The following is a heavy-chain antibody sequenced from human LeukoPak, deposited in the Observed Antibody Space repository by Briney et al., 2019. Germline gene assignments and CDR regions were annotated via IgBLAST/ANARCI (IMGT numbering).Heavy chain of an antibody. V-gene: IGHV3-9*01. D-gene: IGHD3-10*01. CDR3: AKVGGSGSYYNTWLDS. CDR1: GFTFGHYA. Sequence: GGSLGLSCAASGFTFGHYAMQWVRQAPGKGLEWVSGISWNSDTIGYADSVKGRFTISRDNAANSLYLQMNSLRAEDTALYFCAKVGGSGSYYNTWLDSWGQGTLVTVSS. J-gene: IGHJ5*01. CDR2: ISWNSDTI.